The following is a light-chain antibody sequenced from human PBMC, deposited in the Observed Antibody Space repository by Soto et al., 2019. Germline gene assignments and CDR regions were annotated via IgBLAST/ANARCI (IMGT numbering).Light chain of an antibody. Sequence: QSVLTQPPSVSGAPGQRVTISCIGSSSNIGAGYDVHWYQQLPGTAPKLLIYGNSNRPSGVPDRFSGSKSGTSASLAITGLQAEAEADYYCQSYDSSLSVVFGGGTQLTVL. CDR1: SSNIGAGYD. CDR3: QSYDSSLSVV. V-gene: IGLV1-40*01. CDR2: GNS. J-gene: IGLJ2*01.